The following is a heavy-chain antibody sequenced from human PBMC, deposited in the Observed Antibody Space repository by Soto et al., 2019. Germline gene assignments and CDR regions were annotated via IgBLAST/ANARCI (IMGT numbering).Heavy chain of an antibody. V-gene: IGHV1-69*02. CDR3: VVEKRVVVVVAATSHHDAFDI. J-gene: IGHJ3*02. Sequence: SVKVSCKASGGTFSSYTISWVRQAPGQGLEWMGRIIPILGIANYAQKFQGRVTITADKSTSTAYMELSSLRSEDTAVYYCVVEKRVVVVVAATSHHDAFDIWGQGTMVTVSS. CDR2: IIPILGIA. D-gene: IGHD2-15*01. CDR1: GGTFSSYT.